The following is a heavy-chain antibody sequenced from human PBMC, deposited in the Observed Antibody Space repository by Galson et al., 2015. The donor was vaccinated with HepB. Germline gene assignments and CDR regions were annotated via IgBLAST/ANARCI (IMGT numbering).Heavy chain of an antibody. CDR2: ISWNSGSI. Sequence: SLRLSCAASGFTFDDYAMHWVRQAPGKGLEWVSGISWNSGSIGYADSVKGRFTISRDNAKNSLYLQMNSLRAEDTALYYCAKDLRSGYNDYWGQGTLVTVSS. CDR3: AKDLRSGYNDY. J-gene: IGHJ4*02. D-gene: IGHD3-22*01. CDR1: GFTFDDYA. V-gene: IGHV3-9*01.